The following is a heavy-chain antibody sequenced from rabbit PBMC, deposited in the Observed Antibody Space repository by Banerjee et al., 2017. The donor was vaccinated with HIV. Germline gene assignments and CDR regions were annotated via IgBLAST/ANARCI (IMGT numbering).Heavy chain of an antibody. CDR2: IFGGSSGST. J-gene: IGHJ3*01. Sequence: QSLEESGGDLVKPGGSLTLTCTTSGFIFSDNYYMCWVRQAPGKGLEWIACIFGGSSGSTYYANWAKGRFTISKTSSTTVTLQMTSLTAADTATYFCARGAGYGGYAIGLDLWGQGTLVTVS. CDR1: GFIFSDNYY. V-gene: IGHV1S40*01. CDR3: ARGAGYGGYAIGLDL. D-gene: IGHD6-1*01.